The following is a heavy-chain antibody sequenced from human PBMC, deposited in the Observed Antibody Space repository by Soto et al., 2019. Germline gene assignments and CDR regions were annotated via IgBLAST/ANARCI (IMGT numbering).Heavy chain of an antibody. CDR1: GYTVSNYP. CDR3: ARAMSLIIAASVY. D-gene: IGHD2-21*01. CDR2: VSPHNGNA. J-gene: IGHJ4*02. V-gene: IGHV1-18*04. Sequence: ASVPVSCNTSGYTVSNYPISWVRHAPGQGLGWMCCVSPHNGNANYTEKFQGRDSMTTDTSTTTAYMKLTSLTSDDTATDYRARAMSLIIAASVYWGQGSLVTVSS.